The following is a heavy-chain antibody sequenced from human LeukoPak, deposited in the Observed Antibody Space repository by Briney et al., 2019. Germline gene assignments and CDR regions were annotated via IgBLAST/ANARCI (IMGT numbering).Heavy chain of an antibody. CDR2: ISGSGVST. J-gene: IGHJ6*02. D-gene: IGHD6-13*01. V-gene: IGHV3-23*01. CDR3: ANVQGSSWYDIFGLDV. Sequence: GGSLRLSCAASGFTFSSYAMSWVRQAPGKGLEWVSVISGSGVSTYHADSVKGRFTISRDNSKNTLYLQMNSLRAEDTAVYYCANVQGSSWYDIFGLDVWGQGTTVTVSS. CDR1: GFTFSSYA.